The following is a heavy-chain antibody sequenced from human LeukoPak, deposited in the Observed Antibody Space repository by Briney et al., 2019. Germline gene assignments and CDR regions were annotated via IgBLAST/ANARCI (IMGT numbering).Heavy chain of an antibody. CDR3: ARVAAAAGNPPLDY. CDR2: IYYSGST. V-gene: IGHV4-30-4*08. Sequence: SQTLSLTCTVSGGSISSGDYYWSWIRQPPGKGLEWIGYIYYSGSTYYNPSLKSRVTISVDTSKNQFSLKLSSVTAADTAVYYCARVAAAAGNPPLDYWGQGTLVTVSS. J-gene: IGHJ4*02. CDR1: GGSISSGDYY. D-gene: IGHD6-13*01.